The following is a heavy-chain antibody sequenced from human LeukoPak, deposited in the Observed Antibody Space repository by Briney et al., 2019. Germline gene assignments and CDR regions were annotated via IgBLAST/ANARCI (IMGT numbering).Heavy chain of an antibody. CDR2: ISGSGGST. CDR1: GFTFSSYA. J-gene: IGHJ4*02. CDR3: AKDEGPLWM. D-gene: IGHD3-10*01. V-gene: IGHV3-23*01. Sequence: GESLTLSCAASGFTFSSYAMSWVRQAPGKGLEWVSAISGSGGSTYYADSVKSRFTISRDNSKNTLYLQMNSLRAEDTAVYYWAKDEGPLWMGGQGTLVTVSS.